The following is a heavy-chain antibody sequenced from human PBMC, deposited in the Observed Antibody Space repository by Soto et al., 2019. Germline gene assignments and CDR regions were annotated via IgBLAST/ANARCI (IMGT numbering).Heavy chain of an antibody. J-gene: IGHJ5*01. D-gene: IGHD5-12*01. CDR2: IGGSGATT. Sequence: GGSLRLSCAASGFTFDNYAMSWVRQAPGKGLEWVSGIGGSGATTYYAHSVKGRFIISRDNSKNTLYLQMNSLRAEDKAVYYCAKDRLSSPCTWFDSWGQGTLVTVSS. CDR1: GFTFDNYA. V-gene: IGHV3-23*01. CDR3: AKDRLSSPCTWFDS.